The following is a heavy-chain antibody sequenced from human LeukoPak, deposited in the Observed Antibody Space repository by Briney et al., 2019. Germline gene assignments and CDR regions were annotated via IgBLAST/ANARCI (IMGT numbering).Heavy chain of an antibody. Sequence: GGSLRLSCAASGFTFSSYGMHWVRQAPGKGLEWVAFIRYDGSNKYYADSVKGRFTISRDNSKNTLYLQMNSLRAEDTAVYYCAKGPSSIAARPLIWGQGTLVTVSS. D-gene: IGHD6-6*01. V-gene: IGHV3-30*02. J-gene: IGHJ4*02. CDR3: AKGPSSIAARPLI. CDR2: IRYDGSNK. CDR1: GFTFSSYG.